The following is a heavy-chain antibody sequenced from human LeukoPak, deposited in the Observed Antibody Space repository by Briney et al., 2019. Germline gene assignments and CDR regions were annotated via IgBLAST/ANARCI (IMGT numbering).Heavy chain of an antibody. J-gene: IGHJ3*02. CDR2: FDPEHGET. D-gene: IGHD6-13*01. V-gene: IGHV1-24*01. CDR1: GYTLTELS. CDR3: ACGYSSSWIDAFDI. Sequence: ASVKVSCKVSGYTLTELSMHWVRQAPGKGLEWMGGFDPEHGETVYAQKFQGRLTMTEDTSTHTAYMELSRLRSDDTAVYYCACGYSSSWIDAFDIWGQGTMVTVSS.